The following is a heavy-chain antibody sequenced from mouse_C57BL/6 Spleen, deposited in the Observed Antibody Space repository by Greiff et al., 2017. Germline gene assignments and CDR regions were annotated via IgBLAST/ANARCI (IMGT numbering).Heavy chain of an antibody. CDR1: GFNIKDYY. D-gene: IGHD1-1*01. CDR3: TVIPTAAMDY. V-gene: IGHV14-1*01. J-gene: IGHJ4*01. Sequence: VQLQQSGAELVRPGASVKLSCTASGFNIKDYYMHWVKQRPEQGLEWIGRIDPEGGDTEYAPKFQGKATMTADTSSNTAYLQLSSLTSEDTAVXYCTVIPTAAMDYWGQGTLVTVS. CDR2: IDPEGGDT.